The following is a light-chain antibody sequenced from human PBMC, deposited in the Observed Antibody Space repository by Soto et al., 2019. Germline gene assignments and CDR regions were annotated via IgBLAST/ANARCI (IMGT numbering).Light chain of an antibody. CDR3: QQYGSSLPYT. J-gene: IGKJ2*01. CDR2: GAS. CDR1: QSVSSSY. Sequence: EIVLTQSPGTLSLSPGERATLSCRASQSVSSSYLAWYQQKPGQAPRLLIYGASSRATGIPDRFSGSGSGRDFTLTISRLEPEDFAVYSCQQYGSSLPYTFGQGTKLEIK. V-gene: IGKV3-20*01.